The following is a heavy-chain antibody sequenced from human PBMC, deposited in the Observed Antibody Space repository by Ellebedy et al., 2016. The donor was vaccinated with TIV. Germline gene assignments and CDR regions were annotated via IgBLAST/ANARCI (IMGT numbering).Heavy chain of an antibody. CDR3: AKDRVTMVRGVWEFDY. Sequence: GESLKISXAASGFTFSNYGMHWVRQAPGKGLEWVVVISYDGSNKYYADSVKGRFTISRDNSKNTLYLQMNNLRAEDTAVYYCAKDRVTMVRGVWEFDYWGQGTLVTVSS. V-gene: IGHV3-30*18. D-gene: IGHD3-10*01. J-gene: IGHJ4*02. CDR2: ISYDGSNK. CDR1: GFTFSNYG.